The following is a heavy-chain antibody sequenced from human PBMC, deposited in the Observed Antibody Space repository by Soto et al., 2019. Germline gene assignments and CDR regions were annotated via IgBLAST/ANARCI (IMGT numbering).Heavy chain of an antibody. CDR2: IYYSGST. J-gene: IGHJ4*02. D-gene: IGHD5-18*01. Sequence: SETLSLTCTVSGGSIRSYYWSWIRLPPGKGLEWISYIYYSGSTDYNPSLKSRVTISVDTSKNQFSLKLRSVTAADTAVYYCARDSYNFDDWGQGILVTVSS. V-gene: IGHV4-59*01. CDR3: ARDSYNFDD. CDR1: GGSIRSYY.